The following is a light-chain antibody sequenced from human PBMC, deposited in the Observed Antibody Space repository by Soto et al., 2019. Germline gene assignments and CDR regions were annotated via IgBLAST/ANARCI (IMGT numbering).Light chain of an antibody. CDR3: QQSYSTPYT. Sequence: DIQMTQSPSSLSASVGDRVTITCRASQSISSYLNCFQLKPGKAPKLLIYAASTLQSGVPSRFSGSGSGTDFTLTISSLQPEDFATYYCQQSYSTPYTFGQRTKLEIK. V-gene: IGKV1-39*01. J-gene: IGKJ2*01. CDR1: QSISSY. CDR2: AAS.